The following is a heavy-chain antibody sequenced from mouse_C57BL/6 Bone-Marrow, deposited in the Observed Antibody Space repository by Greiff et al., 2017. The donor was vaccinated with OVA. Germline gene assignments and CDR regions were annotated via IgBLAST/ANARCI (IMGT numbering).Heavy chain of an antibody. D-gene: IGHD2-1*01. CDR3: AREGIYYGNYVGFAY. V-gene: IGHV1-59*01. CDR1: GYTFTSYW. CDR2: IAPSDSYT. Sequence: VQLQQPGAELVRPGTSVKLSCKASGYTFTSYWMPWVKQRPGQGLEWIGVIAPSDSYTNYTQKFKGKATLTVDTSSSTAYMQLSSLTSEDSAVYYCAREGIYYGNYVGFAYWGQGTLVTVSA. J-gene: IGHJ3*01.